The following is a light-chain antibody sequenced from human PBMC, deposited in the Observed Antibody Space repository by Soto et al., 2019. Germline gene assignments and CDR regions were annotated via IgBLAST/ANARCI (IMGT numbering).Light chain of an antibody. J-gene: IGLJ2*01. CDR3: CSYAGSRAL. V-gene: IGLV2-11*01. CDR2: DVS. CDR1: SRDVGGYNY. Sequence: QSALTQPRSVSGSPGQSVTISCTGTSRDVGGYNYVSWYQQHPGKAPKVMIYDVSKRPSGVPDRFSGSKSGNTASLTISGLQAEDEADYYCCSYAGSRALFGGGTKLTVL.